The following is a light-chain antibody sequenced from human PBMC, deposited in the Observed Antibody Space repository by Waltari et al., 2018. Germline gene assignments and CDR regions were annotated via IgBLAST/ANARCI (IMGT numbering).Light chain of an antibody. CDR3: HHRSTWSLT. CDR1: QSINNY. V-gene: IGKV3-11*01. Sequence: EIVFTQSPATLPLSPGERATPSCRASQSINNYLAWYQHKPGQPPRLLIYDASNRATGVPARFSGGGSGTDFTLTISSLDPEEFAVYYCHHRSTWSLTFGGGTEVEI. CDR2: DAS. J-gene: IGKJ4*01.